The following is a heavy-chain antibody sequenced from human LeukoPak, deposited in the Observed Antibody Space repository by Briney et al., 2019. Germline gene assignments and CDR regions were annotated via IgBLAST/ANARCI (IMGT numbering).Heavy chain of an antibody. CDR1: GGTFSSYA. J-gene: IGHJ4*02. CDR3: ARDGSGSYRPFDY. CDR2: IIPIFGTA. V-gene: IGHV1-69*01. D-gene: IGHD3-10*01. Sequence: TSVKVSCTASGGTFSSYAISWVRQAPGQGLEWMGGIIPIFGTANYAQKFQGRVTITADESTSTAYMELSSLRSEDTAVYYCARDGSGSYRPFDYWGQGTLVTVSS.